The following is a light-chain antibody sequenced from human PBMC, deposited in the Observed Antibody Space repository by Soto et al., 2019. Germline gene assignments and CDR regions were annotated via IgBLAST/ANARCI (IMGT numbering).Light chain of an antibody. V-gene: IGKV1-33*01. CDR1: QCISNH. Sequence: DIKITQSPCALSASVVDRVTITCKASQCISNHLDWYQQKPGKAPELLMFDASNLEPGVPSRFSGSGSGTDFTLTISSLQPEDFATYFCQQYDNFPPITFGQGTRLEIK. CDR3: QQYDNFPPIT. CDR2: DAS. J-gene: IGKJ5*01.